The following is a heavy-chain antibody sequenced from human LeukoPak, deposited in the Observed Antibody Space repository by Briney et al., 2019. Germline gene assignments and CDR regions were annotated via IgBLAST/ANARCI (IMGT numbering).Heavy chain of an antibody. Sequence: ASVKVSCKASGYTFTSYGISWVRQAPGQGLEWMGWISAYNGNTNYAQKLQGRVTMTTDTSTSTAYMELRSLRSDDTAVYYCARDRLPSSGHYNWFDPWGQGTLVTVPS. CDR3: ARDRLPSSGHYNWFDP. CDR1: GYTFTSYG. V-gene: IGHV1-18*01. CDR2: ISAYNGNT. J-gene: IGHJ5*02. D-gene: IGHD3-3*01.